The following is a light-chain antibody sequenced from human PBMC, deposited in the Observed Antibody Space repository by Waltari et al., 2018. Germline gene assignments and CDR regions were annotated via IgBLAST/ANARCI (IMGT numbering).Light chain of an antibody. CDR1: SSDVGRYNF. J-gene: IGLJ2*01. Sequence: QSTLTQPASVSGSPGQSINISCTGTSSDVGRYNFVSWYQQYPGKAPKFIIYEVTKRPSGVSNRFSDSKSGNTASLTISGLQAEDEADYYCCSYVGNDIFVFGGGTKLTVL. CDR2: EVT. CDR3: CSYVGNDIFV. V-gene: IGLV2-23*02.